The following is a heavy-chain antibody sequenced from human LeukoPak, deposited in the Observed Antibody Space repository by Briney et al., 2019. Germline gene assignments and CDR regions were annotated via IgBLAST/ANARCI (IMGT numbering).Heavy chain of an antibody. D-gene: IGHD3-22*01. Sequence: SGTLSLTCTVSGGSISSGDYYWSWIRQPPGKGLEWIGYIYYSGSTYYNPSLKSRVTISVDTSKNQFSLKLSSVTAADTAVYYCARVQAVFYYDSSGYFDYWGQGTLVTVSS. CDR3: ARVQAVFYYDSSGYFDY. CDR2: IYYSGST. CDR1: GGSISSGDYY. J-gene: IGHJ4*02. V-gene: IGHV4-30-4*08.